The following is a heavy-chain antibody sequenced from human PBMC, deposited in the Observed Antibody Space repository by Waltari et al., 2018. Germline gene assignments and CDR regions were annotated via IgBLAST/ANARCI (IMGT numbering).Heavy chain of an antibody. Sequence: QVQLVQSGAEVKKPGSSVKVSCKASGGTFSSYAISWVRQAPGQGLGWMGGIIPIFGTANYAQKFQGRVTITADESTSTAYMELSSLRSEDTAVYYCARAGTAHCSGGSCYSGWTDKYGMDVWGQGTTVTVSS. V-gene: IGHV1-69*13. CDR3: ARAGTAHCSGGSCYSGWTDKYGMDV. J-gene: IGHJ6*02. CDR1: GGTFSSYA. D-gene: IGHD2-15*01. CDR2: IIPIFGTA.